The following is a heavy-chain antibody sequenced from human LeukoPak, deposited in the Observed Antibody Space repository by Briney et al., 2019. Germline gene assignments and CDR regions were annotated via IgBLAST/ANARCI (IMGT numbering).Heavy chain of an antibody. D-gene: IGHD2-2*01. V-gene: IGHV4-4*07. J-gene: IGHJ3*02. CDR1: GGPISSYY. Sequence: SETLSLTCTVSGGPISSYYWNWIRQPPRKGLQWIGRIYTSGSTNYNPSLKSRVTMSVDTSKTQFSLKLSSVTAADTAVYYCARGEYAAFDIWGQGTMVTVSS. CDR2: IYTSGST. CDR3: ARGEYAAFDI.